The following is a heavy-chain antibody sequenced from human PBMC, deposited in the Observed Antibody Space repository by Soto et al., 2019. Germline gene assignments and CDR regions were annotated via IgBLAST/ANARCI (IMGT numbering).Heavy chain of an antibody. D-gene: IGHD2-2*02. CDR2: INHSGST. CDR3: ARGRGDRYCSSTSCYTGYYYYGMDV. V-gene: IGHV4-34*01. J-gene: IGHJ6*02. Sequence: SLRCAVCGGCVRGYYWGGIRKPPGKGLEWIGEINHSGSTNYNPSLKSRVTISVDTSKNQFSLKLSSVTAADTAVYYCARGRGDRYCSSTSCYTGYYYYGMDVWGQGTSVTVSS. CDR1: GGCVRGYY.